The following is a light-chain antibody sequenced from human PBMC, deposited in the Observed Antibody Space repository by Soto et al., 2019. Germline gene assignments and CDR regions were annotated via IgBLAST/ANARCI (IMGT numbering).Light chain of an antibody. Sequence: EIVLTQSPGTLSLSPGERATLSCSASQSVSSNYLAWYQQKPGQAPRLLSYDASSRAPGIPDRFSGSGSGTEFALTISRLEPEDFAVYYCQQYGTSTGTFGQGTKVDIK. J-gene: IGKJ1*01. CDR1: QSVSSNY. CDR2: DAS. CDR3: QQYGTSTGT. V-gene: IGKV3-20*01.